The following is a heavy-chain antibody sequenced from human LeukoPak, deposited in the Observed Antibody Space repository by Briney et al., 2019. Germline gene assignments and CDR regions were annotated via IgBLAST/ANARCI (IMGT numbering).Heavy chain of an antibody. CDR2: IRSKAKNYAT. CDR3: TRRGDKHYDSSGGDF. CDR1: GVTFSGSA. V-gene: IGHV3-73*01. Sequence: QPGGALRLSCAASGVTFSGSAMHWVRQAPGKGLEWVGRIRSKAKNYATANAPLVNGRFTIYKGHSKNPAYLQMNSMETEDPAVYYCTRRGDKHYDSSGGDFWGQGTLVTVSS. J-gene: IGHJ4*02. D-gene: IGHD3-22*01.